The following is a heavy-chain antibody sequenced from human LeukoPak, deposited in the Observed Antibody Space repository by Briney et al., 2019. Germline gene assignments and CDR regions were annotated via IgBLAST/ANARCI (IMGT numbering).Heavy chain of an antibody. D-gene: IGHD3-10*01. CDR2: ISSSSSYI. J-gene: IGHJ4*02. CDR3: ARSKEYYGSGSYYNLDY. V-gene: IGHV3-21*01. CDR1: GFTFSSYS. Sequence: GGSLRLSCAASGFTFSSYSMNWVRQAPGKGLEWVSSISSSSSYIYYADSVKGRFTISRDNAKNSLYLQMNSLRAEDTAVYYCARSKEYYGSGSYYNLDYWGQGTLVTVSS.